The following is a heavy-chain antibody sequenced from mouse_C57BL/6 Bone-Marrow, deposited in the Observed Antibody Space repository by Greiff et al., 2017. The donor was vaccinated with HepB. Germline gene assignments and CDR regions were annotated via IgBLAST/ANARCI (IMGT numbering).Heavy chain of an antibody. D-gene: IGHD1-1*01. CDR2: INPYNGGT. CDR1: GYTFTDYY. Sequence: EVKLQESGPVLVKPGASVKMSCKASGYTFTDYYMNWVKQSHGKSLEWIGVINPYNGGTSYNQKFKGKATLTVDKSSSTAYMELNSLTSEDSAVYYCARGTTVATGFDYWGQGTTLTVSS. V-gene: IGHV1-19*01. J-gene: IGHJ2*01. CDR3: ARGTTVATGFDY.